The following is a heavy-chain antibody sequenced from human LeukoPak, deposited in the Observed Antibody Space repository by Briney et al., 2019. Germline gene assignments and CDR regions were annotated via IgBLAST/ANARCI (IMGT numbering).Heavy chain of an antibody. CDR3: ASLLTQDIVVVPAADRYYYYGMDV. Sequence: ASVKVSCKASGYTFTSYAMHWVRQAPGQRLEWMGWINAGNGNTKYSQKFQGRVTITRDTSASTAYMELSSLRSEDTAVYYCASLLTQDIVVVPAADRYYYYGMDVWGQGTTVTVSS. J-gene: IGHJ6*02. CDR2: INAGNGNT. V-gene: IGHV1-3*01. D-gene: IGHD2-2*01. CDR1: GYTFTSYA.